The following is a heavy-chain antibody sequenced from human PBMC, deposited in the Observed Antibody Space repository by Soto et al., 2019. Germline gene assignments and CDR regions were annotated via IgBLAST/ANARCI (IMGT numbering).Heavy chain of an antibody. V-gene: IGHV3-9*01. Sequence: GGSLRLSCAASGFSFDDYAMHWVRQAPGKGLEWVSGISWNSGTIGYADSVKGRFTISRDNAKNSLYLHMKGLRVEDTAVYHCARGHFNVAPWGPGTLVTVSS. D-gene: IGHD2-21*01. J-gene: IGHJ5*02. CDR1: GFSFDDYA. CDR3: ARGHFNVAP. CDR2: ISWNSGTI.